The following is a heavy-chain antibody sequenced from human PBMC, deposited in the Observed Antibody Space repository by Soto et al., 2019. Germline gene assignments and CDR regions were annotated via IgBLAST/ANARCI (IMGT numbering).Heavy chain of an antibody. CDR3: ARRLYYDSSGFEGGGMDV. CDR2: IYYSGST. CDR1: GFSIRSTSYY. J-gene: IGHJ6*02. Sequence: SVTLSLTCTVPGFSIRSTSYYWGWIRQPPVKGLEWIGSIYYSGSTYYNPSLKSRVTISVDTSKNQFSLKLSSVTAADTAVYYCARRLYYDSSGFEGGGMDVWGQGTTVT. D-gene: IGHD3-22*01. V-gene: IGHV4-39*01.